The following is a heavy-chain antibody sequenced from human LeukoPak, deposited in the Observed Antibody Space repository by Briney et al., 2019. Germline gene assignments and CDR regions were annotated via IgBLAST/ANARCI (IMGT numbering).Heavy chain of an antibody. Sequence: GASVKVSCKASGYTFIDYAINWVRQAPGQGLEWMGWINTNTGNPTYAQGFTGRFVFSLDTSVSTAYLQISSLKAEDTAVYYCARVGHIVVVTAIYYYYYGMDVWGQGTTVTVSS. CDR2: INTNTGNP. CDR3: ARVGHIVVVTAIYYYYYGMDV. V-gene: IGHV7-4-1*02. J-gene: IGHJ6*02. CDR1: GYTFIDYA. D-gene: IGHD2-21*02.